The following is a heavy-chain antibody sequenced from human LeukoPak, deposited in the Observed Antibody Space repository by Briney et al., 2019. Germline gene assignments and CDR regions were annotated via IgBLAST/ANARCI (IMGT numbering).Heavy chain of an antibody. CDR1: GFTFRSYD. D-gene: IGHD6-13*01. CDR2: IGTAGEI. Sequence: GGSLRLSCAASGFTFRSYDTHWVRQATGKGLEWVSGIGTAGEIYYPGSVKGRFTISRENAKNSLYLQMNSLRAGDTAVYYCARAAYSSTWYSRYFDLWGRGTLVTVSS. CDR3: ARAAYSSTWYSRYFDL. J-gene: IGHJ2*01. V-gene: IGHV3-13*01.